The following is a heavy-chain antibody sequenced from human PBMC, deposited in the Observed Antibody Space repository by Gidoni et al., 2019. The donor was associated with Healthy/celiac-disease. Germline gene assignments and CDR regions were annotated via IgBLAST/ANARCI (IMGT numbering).Heavy chain of an antibody. D-gene: IGHD6-19*01. CDR2: IKSKTDGGTT. V-gene: IGHV3-15*01. Sequence: EVQLVESGGGLVKHGGSLRLSCAASGCTFSNAWMIWVRQAPGKGLEWVGRIKSKTDGGTTDYAAPVKGIFTISIDDSKNTLYLQMNSLKTEDTAVYYCTTHSSGWPDYWGQGTLVTVSS. CDR3: TTHSSGWPDY. J-gene: IGHJ4*02. CDR1: GCTFSNAW.